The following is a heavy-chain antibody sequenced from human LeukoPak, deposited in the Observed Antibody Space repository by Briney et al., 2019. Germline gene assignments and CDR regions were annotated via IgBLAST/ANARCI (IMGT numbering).Heavy chain of an antibody. CDR3: ARDLSGLLGP. CDR2: IWYDGSNK. V-gene: IGHV3-33*01. Sequence: GRSLRLSCAAPGFTFSSYGMHWVRQAPGKGLEWVAVIWYDGSNKYYADSVKGRFTISRDNSKNTLYLQMNSLRAEDTAVYYCARDLSGLLGPWGQGTLVTVSS. J-gene: IGHJ5*02. D-gene: IGHD3-16*01. CDR1: GFTFSSYG.